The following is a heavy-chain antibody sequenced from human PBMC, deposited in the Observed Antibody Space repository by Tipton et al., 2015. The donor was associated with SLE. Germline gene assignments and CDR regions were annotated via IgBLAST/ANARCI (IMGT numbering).Heavy chain of an antibody. D-gene: IGHD3-10*01. Sequence: TPSLTCAVYGGSFSGYYWSWIRQPPGKGLEWIGEINHSGSTNYNPSLKSRVTISVDTSKNQFSLQLNSVTPEDTAVYYCARKPMVRGVSYYFDYWGQGTLVTVSS. CDR1: GGSFSGYY. V-gene: IGHV4-34*01. J-gene: IGHJ4*02. CDR3: ARKPMVRGVSYYFDY. CDR2: INHSGST.